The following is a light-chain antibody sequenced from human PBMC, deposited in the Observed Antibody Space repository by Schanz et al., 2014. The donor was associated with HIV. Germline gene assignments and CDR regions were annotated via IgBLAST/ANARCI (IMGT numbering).Light chain of an antibody. V-gene: IGLV2-11*01. J-gene: IGLJ2*01. CDR2: DVN. CDR3: SSYAGSKHWL. CDR1: SSDIGKYDF. Sequence: QSVLTQPRSVSASPGQSVTISCTGTSSDIGKYDFVSWYQHHPGKAPKLMIYDVNERPSGVPARFSGFKSGDTASLTVSGLQPDDEADYYCSSYAGSKHWLFGGGTKLTVL.